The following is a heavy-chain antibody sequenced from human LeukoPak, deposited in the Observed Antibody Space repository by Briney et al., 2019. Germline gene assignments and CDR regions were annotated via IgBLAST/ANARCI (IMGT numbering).Heavy chain of an antibody. D-gene: IGHD6-13*01. J-gene: IGHJ4*02. V-gene: IGHV3-21*01. CDR3: ARVGSSSWYSLGY. CDR1: GFTFSSDA. Sequence: PGGSLRLSCAVSGFTFSSDAMTWVRQAPGKGLEWVSSIDGSGGFTYYADSVKGRFTISRDNAKNSLYLQMNSLRAEDTAVYYCARVGSSSWYSLGYWGQGTLVTVSS. CDR2: IDGSGGFT.